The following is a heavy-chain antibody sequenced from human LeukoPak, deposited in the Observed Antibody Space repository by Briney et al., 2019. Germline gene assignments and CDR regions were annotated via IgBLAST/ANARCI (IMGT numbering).Heavy chain of an antibody. CDR1: GFTFSSYA. Sequence: GGSLRLSCAASGFTFSSYAMSWVRQAPGKGLEWVSSISGNSDYTYYADSVKGRFTISRDNSKNMLYLQMNSLRAEDTAIYYCAKVPSIATSIIISDYFDYWGQGTLVTVSS. CDR3: AKVPSIATSIIISDYFDY. D-gene: IGHD2-2*01. CDR2: ISGNSDYT. J-gene: IGHJ4*02. V-gene: IGHV3-23*01.